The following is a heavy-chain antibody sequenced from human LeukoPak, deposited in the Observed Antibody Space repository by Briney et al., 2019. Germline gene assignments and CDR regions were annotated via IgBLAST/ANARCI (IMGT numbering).Heavy chain of an antibody. J-gene: IGHJ4*02. CDR2: ISSSSGYI. Sequence: GGSLRLSCAASGFTFSSYNMNWVRQAPGKGLEWVSSISSSSGYIYYADSVKGRFTISRDNAKNSLYLQMNSLRVEDTAVYYCTRDEEGASREFDYWGQGALVTVSS. CDR1: GFTFSSYN. D-gene: IGHD1-26*01. V-gene: IGHV3-21*01. CDR3: TRDEEGASREFDY.